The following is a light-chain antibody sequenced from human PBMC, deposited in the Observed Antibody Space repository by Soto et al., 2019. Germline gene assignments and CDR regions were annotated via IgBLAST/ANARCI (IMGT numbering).Light chain of an antibody. CDR3: QQLGNYPIT. J-gene: IGKJ5*01. V-gene: IGKV1-9*01. CDR2: AAS. CDR1: QGISSY. Sequence: QLTQSPSSLSASVGDRVTITCRASQGISSYLAWYQQEPGKAPKLLIYAASTLQTGVPSRFSGSVSGTDFTLTISSLQPEDFATYYCQQLGNYPITFGQGTRLQIK.